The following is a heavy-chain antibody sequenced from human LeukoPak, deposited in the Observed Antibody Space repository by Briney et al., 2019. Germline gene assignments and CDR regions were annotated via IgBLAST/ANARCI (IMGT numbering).Heavy chain of an antibody. D-gene: IGHD6-13*01. V-gene: IGHV3-30*02. J-gene: IGHJ4*02. CDR3: AKDHGSSDWYYFDY. Sequence: GGSLRLSCAASGFTFCSYAMHWVRQAPGKGLEWVAFIHYDGSNNYYADSVKGRFTISRDNSKNTLYLQMNTLRADDTAVYYCAKDHGSSDWYYFDYWGQGTLVTVSS. CDR1: GFTFCSYA. CDR2: IHYDGSNN.